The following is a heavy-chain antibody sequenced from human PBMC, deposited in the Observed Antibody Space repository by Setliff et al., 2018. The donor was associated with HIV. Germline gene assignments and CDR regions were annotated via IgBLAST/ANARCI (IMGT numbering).Heavy chain of an antibody. CDR3: ARSRPYNSALDY. CDR1: GFSVSSSY. V-gene: IGHV3-66*02. Sequence: GGSLRLSCAASGFSVSSSYMSWVRQTPGEGLEWVSSIYSSGDTYHADSVKGRFTLSRDNSKNTVYLQVGSLRPDDAAMYYCARSRPYNSALDYWGQGTLVTVSS. J-gene: IGHJ4*02. D-gene: IGHD6-25*01. CDR2: IYSSGDT.